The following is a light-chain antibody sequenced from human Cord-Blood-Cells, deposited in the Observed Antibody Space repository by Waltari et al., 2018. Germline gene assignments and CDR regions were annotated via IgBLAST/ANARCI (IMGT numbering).Light chain of an antibody. Sequence: QSALTQPASVSGSPGQSITLSCTGTSSDVGSYNLVSWYQQHPGKAPKLMIYEGSKRPSGVSNRCSGSKSGNTASLTISGLQAEDEADYYCCSYAGSSNWVFGGGTKLTVL. CDR2: EGS. J-gene: IGLJ3*02. CDR1: SSDVGSYNL. CDR3: CSYAGSSNWV. V-gene: IGLV2-23*01.